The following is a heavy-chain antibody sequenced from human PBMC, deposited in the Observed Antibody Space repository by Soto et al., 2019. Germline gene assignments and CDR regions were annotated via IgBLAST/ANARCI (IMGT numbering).Heavy chain of an antibody. Sequence: QVQLQQWGAGLLKPSETLSLTCAVYGGSFSDFHWSWVRQPPGKGLEWIGEVDHSGSANYNPSLGSRVTIAVDTSKSQFSLRLTSATAADTAIYSCETRIPTNYWGLGTLVTVSS. CDR3: ETRIPTNY. V-gene: IGHV4-34*01. J-gene: IGHJ4*02. CDR1: GGSFSDFH. CDR2: VDHSGSA. D-gene: IGHD2-2*01.